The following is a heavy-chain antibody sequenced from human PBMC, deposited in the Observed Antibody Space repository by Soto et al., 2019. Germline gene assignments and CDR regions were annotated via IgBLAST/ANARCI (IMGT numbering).Heavy chain of an antibody. CDR3: ARGGQYCTNGVCYHNYYYYYMDV. V-gene: IGHV3-7*01. D-gene: IGHD2-8*01. CDR2: IKQDGSEK. CDR1: AFTFSGDW. J-gene: IGHJ6*03. Sequence: PGGSLRLSGAAAAFTFSGDWMSWVRQAPGKGLEWVANIKQDGSEKYYVDSVKGRFTISRDNAKNSLYLQMNSLRAEDTAVYYCARGGQYCTNGVCYHNYYYYYMDVWGKGTTVTVSS.